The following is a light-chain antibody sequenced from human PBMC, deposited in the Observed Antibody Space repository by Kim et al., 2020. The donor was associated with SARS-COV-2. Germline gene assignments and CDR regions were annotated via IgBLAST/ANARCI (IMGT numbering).Light chain of an antibody. CDR2: GNN. CDR1: SSNIGAGYD. Sequence: GVTYCTASSSNIGAGYDVHWYQQLPGTAPKLLIYGNNNRPSGVPDRFSGSKSGTSASLVITGLQAADEGDYYCQSYDTSLSPRYVFGSGTKVTVL. J-gene: IGLJ1*01. V-gene: IGLV1-40*01. CDR3: QSYDTSLSPRYV.